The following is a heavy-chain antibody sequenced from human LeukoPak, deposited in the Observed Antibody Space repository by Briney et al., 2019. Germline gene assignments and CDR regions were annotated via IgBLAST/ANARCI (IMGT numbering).Heavy chain of an antibody. V-gene: IGHV3-23*01. CDR3: TRDRSRAEDD. CDR1: GFVFSDYG. D-gene: IGHD1-14*01. J-gene: IGHJ4*02. Sequence: GGSLRLSCAASGFVFSDYGMHWVRQAPGKGLEWVSGVSGSGGSTYYADSVKGRFTISRDNSKNTLYLQMNSLRGEDTAVYYCTRDRSRAEDDWGQGTLVTVSS. CDR2: VSGSGGST.